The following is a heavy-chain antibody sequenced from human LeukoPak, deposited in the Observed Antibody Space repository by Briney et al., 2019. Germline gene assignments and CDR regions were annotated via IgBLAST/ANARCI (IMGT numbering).Heavy chain of an antibody. Sequence: PGGSLRLSCAASGFTFSSSTMNWVRRAPGKGLEGVSSISSSSDYIYYADSVKGRFTISRDNAKNSLYLHMNSLRAEDTAVYYCVRIPNSANFPNWFDPWGQGTLVTVSS. CDR2: ISSSSDYI. D-gene: IGHD4/OR15-4a*01. V-gene: IGHV3-21*01. J-gene: IGHJ5*02. CDR1: GFTFSSST. CDR3: VRIPNSANFPNWFDP.